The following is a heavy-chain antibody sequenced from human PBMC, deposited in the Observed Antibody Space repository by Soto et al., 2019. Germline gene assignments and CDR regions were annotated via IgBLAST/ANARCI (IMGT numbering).Heavy chain of an antibody. CDR2: ISYDGSNK. V-gene: IGHV3-30*18. CDR1: GFTFSSYG. J-gene: IGHJ4*02. D-gene: IGHD6-19*01. CDR3: AKGTRSGWYIYPLDY. Sequence: GGSLRLSCAASGFTFSSYGMHWVRQAPGKGLEWVAVISYDGSNKYYADSVKGRFTISRDNSKNTLYLQMNSLRAEDTAVYYCAKGTRSGWYIYPLDYWGQGTLVTVSS.